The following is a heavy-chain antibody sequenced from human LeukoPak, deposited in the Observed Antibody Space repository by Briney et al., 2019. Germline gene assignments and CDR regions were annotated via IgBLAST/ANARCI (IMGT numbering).Heavy chain of an antibody. Sequence: PGGSLRLSCAASGFTFSNYNMNWVRQAPGKGLEWVSSISSSSYIYYADSVKGRFTISRDNTKNSLYLQMNSLRAEDTAVYYCARDGPGLSYYFDYWGQGTLVTVSS. J-gene: IGHJ4*02. V-gene: IGHV3-21*01. D-gene: IGHD3/OR15-3a*01. CDR3: ARDGPGLSYYFDY. CDR2: ISSSSYI. CDR1: GFTFSNYN.